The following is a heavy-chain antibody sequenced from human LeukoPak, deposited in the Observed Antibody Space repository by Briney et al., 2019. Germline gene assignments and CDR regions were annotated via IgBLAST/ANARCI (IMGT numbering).Heavy chain of an antibody. Sequence: GGSLRLSCAASGFTVSSNYMSWVRQAPGKGLEWVSVIFSCGSTFYADSVKGRFTISRDNSKNTLYLQMNSLRAEDTAVYYCARISVVTPGYFDYWGQGTLVTVSS. V-gene: IGHV3-53*01. D-gene: IGHD4-23*01. CDR2: IFSCGST. J-gene: IGHJ4*02. CDR1: GFTVSSNY. CDR3: ARISVVTPGYFDY.